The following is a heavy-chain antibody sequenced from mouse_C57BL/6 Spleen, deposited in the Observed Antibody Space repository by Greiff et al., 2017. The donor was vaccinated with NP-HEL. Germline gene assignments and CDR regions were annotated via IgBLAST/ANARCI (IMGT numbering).Heavy chain of an antibody. CDR2: IDPSDSYT. CDR1: GYTFTSYW. J-gene: IGHJ4*01. D-gene: IGHD2-4*01. V-gene: IGHV1-69*01. CDR3: ARGGLRRRAGGAMDY. Sequence: VQLQQSGAELVMPGASVKLSCKASGYTFTSYWMHWVKQRPGQGLEWIGEIDPSDSYTNYNQKFKGKSTLTVDKSSSTAYMQLSSLTSEDSAVYYCARGGLRRRAGGAMDYWGQGTSVTVSS.